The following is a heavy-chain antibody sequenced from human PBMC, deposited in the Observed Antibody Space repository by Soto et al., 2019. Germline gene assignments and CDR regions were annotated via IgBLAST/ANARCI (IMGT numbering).Heavy chain of an antibody. CDR2: IWYDGSNK. V-gene: IGHV3-33*01. J-gene: IGHJ4*02. D-gene: IGHD2-8*02. CDR3: ARDVHHTGGTIDY. CDR1: GFTFSTHG. Sequence: PGGSLRLSCAGSGFTFSTHGMHWARQAPGKGLEWVAVIWYDGSNKFYSDSVKGRFTISRDNSKNSLYLQMNTLGAEDTAIYYCARDVHHTGGTIDYWGQGTLVTVSS.